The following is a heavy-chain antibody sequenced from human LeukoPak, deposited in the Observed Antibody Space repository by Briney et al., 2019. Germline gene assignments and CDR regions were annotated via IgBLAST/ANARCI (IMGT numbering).Heavy chain of an antibody. J-gene: IGHJ4*02. V-gene: IGHV4-34*01. Sequence: SETLSLTCAVYGGSFSGYYWSWIRQPPGKGLEWIGEIDHSGSTNYNPSLKSRVTISVDTSKNQFSLKLSSVTAADTAVYYCARTPDYYYYGSGSYYPYFDYWGQGTLVTVSS. CDR3: ARTPDYYYYGSGSYYPYFDY. D-gene: IGHD3-10*01. CDR1: GGSFSGYY. CDR2: IDHSGST.